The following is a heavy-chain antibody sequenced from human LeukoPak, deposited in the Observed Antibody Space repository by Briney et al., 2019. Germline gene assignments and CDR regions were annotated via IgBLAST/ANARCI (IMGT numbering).Heavy chain of an antibody. CDR3: ARVTVITSFDY. Sequence: GSLRLSCXAXGFTFRSFWMSWVRQAPGKGLEWVANIRQDGSEKKYVDSVKGRFTISRDNAQNSLYLQINSLRAEDTAVYYCARVTVITSFDYWGQGTLVTVSS. D-gene: IGHD4-17*01. J-gene: IGHJ4*02. V-gene: IGHV3-7*01. CDR2: IRQDGSEK. CDR1: GFTFRSFW.